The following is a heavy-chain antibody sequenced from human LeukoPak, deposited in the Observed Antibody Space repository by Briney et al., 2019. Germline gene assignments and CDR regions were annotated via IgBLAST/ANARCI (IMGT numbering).Heavy chain of an antibody. CDR3: ARERYSSGWYPANFDY. CDR1: GDSVSSNSAA. CDR2: TYYRSKWYN. Sequence: SQTLSLTCAISGDSVSSNSAAWNWIRQSPTRGLEWLGRTYYRSKWYNDYAVSVKSRITINPDTSKNQFSLQLNSVTPEDTAVYYCARERYSSGWYPANFDYWGQGTLVTVSS. V-gene: IGHV6-1*01. D-gene: IGHD6-19*01. J-gene: IGHJ4*02.